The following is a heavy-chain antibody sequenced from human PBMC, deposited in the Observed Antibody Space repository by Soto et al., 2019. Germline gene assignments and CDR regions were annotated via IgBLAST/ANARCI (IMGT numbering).Heavy chain of an antibody. CDR2: IYYSGST. D-gene: IGHD3-22*01. Sequence: SETLSLTCTVSGSSISRVDYYWSWIRQPPGKGLEWIGDIYYSGSTNYNPSLRSRVTISVDTSKNQFSLKLSSVTAADTAVYYCASRPYYDSSGYLRPWGQGTLVTVSS. V-gene: IGHV4-30-4*01. J-gene: IGHJ5*02. CDR1: GSSISRVDYY. CDR3: ASRPYYDSSGYLRP.